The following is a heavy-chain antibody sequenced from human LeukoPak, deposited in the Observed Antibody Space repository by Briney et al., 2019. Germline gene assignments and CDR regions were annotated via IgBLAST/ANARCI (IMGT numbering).Heavy chain of an antibody. CDR2: IYYSGST. Sequence: SETLSLTCTVSGGSASSGSYYWSWIRQPPGKGLEWIGYIYYSGSTNYNPSLKSRVTISVDTSKNQFSLKLSSVTAADTAVYYCARESGGCSGGSCYFGAFDIWGQGTMVTVSS. CDR3: ARESGGCSGGSCYFGAFDI. J-gene: IGHJ3*02. CDR1: GGSASSGSYY. V-gene: IGHV4-61*01. D-gene: IGHD2-15*01.